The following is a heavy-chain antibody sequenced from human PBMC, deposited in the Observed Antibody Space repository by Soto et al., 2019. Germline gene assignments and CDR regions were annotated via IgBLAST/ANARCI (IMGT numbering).Heavy chain of an antibody. J-gene: IGHJ5*02. CDR3: ARYLGTVTTRWFDP. CDR2: ISAYNGNT. V-gene: IGHV1-18*01. CDR1: GYTFTSYG. D-gene: IGHD4-17*01. Sequence: ASVKVSCKASGYTFTSYGISWVRQAPGQGLEWMGWISAYNGNTNYAQKLQGRVTMTTDTSTSTAYMELRNLRSDDTAVYYCARYLGTVTTRWFDPWGQGTLVTVSS.